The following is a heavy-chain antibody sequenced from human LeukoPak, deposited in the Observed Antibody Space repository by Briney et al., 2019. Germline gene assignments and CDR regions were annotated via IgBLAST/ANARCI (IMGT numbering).Heavy chain of an antibody. CDR3: ARGLILGYCSGGSCTGFDY. CDR2: IYYSGST. CDR1: GGSISSGDYY. Sequence: PSQTLSLTCTVSGGSISSGDYYWGWIRQPPRKGLEWIGYIYYSGSTYYNPSLKSRVTISVDTSKNQFSLKLSSVTAADTAVYYCARGLILGYCSGGSCTGFDYWGQGTLVTVSS. J-gene: IGHJ4*02. D-gene: IGHD2-15*01. V-gene: IGHV4-30-4*01.